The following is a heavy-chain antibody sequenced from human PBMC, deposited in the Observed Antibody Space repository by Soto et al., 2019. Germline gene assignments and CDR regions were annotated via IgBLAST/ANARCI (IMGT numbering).Heavy chain of an antibody. D-gene: IGHD6-13*01. CDR2: IYYSGST. CDR1: GGSISSGGYY. V-gene: IGHV4-31*03. Sequence: SETLSLTCTVSGGSISSGGYYWSWIRQHPGKGLEWIGYIYYSGSTYYNPSLKSRVTISVDTSKNQFSLKLSSVTAADTAVYYCARYRAAGTIYYYYGMDVWGQGTTVTVSS. CDR3: ARYRAAGTIYYYYGMDV. J-gene: IGHJ6*02.